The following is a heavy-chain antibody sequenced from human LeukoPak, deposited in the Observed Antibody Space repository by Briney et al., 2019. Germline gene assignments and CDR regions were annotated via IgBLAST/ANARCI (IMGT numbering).Heavy chain of an antibody. J-gene: IGHJ4*02. CDR3: ARESGNGEQWLGY. Sequence: GGSLRLSCAASGFTVSSNYMSWVRQAPGKGLEWVSVIYSGGSTYYADSVKGRFTISRDNSKNTLYLQMNSLRAEDTAVHYCARESGNGEQWLGYWGQGTLVTVSS. D-gene: IGHD6-19*01. V-gene: IGHV3-53*01. CDR2: IYSGGST. CDR1: GFTVSSNY.